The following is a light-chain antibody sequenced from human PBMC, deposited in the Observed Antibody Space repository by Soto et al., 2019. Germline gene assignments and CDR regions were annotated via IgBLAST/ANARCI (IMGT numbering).Light chain of an antibody. Sequence: QSVLTQPPSASGSPGQSVTISCTGTSSDVGGYNYVSWYQQHPGKAPKLMIYEVSKRPSGVPDLFSGSKSGNTASLTVSGLQAEDEADYYCSSYAGSNNLYVFGTGTKLTVL. CDR3: SSYAGSNNLYV. CDR1: SSDVGGYNY. V-gene: IGLV2-8*01. J-gene: IGLJ1*01. CDR2: EVS.